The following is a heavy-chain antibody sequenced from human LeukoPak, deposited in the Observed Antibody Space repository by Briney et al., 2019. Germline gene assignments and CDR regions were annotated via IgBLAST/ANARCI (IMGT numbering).Heavy chain of an antibody. Sequence: SETLSLTCTVSGGSISSSSYYWGWIRQPPGKGLEWIGSIYYSGSTYYNPSLKSRVTISVDTSKNQFSLKLSSVTAADTAVYYCASCYYDSSGYWFDYWGQGTLVTVSS. V-gene: IGHV4-39*01. CDR2: IYYSGST. D-gene: IGHD3-22*01. CDR3: ASCYYDSSGYWFDY. J-gene: IGHJ4*02. CDR1: GGSISSSSYY.